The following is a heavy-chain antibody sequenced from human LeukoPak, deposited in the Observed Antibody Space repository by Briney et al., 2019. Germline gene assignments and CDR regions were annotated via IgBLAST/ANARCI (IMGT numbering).Heavy chain of an antibody. V-gene: IGHV3-23*01. CDR1: GFTFSSYA. CDR2: ISGSGGST. Sequence: GGSLRLSCAASGFTFSSYAMSWVRQAPGKGLEWVSAISGSGGSTYYADSLRGRFTISRDNSKSTLYLQMNGLRAEDTAVYYCARASIVQQLTHDAFDIWGQGTMVTVSS. D-gene: IGHD6-13*01. CDR3: ARASIVQQLTHDAFDI. J-gene: IGHJ3*02.